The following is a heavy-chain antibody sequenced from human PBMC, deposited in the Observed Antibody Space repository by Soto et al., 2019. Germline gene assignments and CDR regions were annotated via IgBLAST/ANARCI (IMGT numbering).Heavy chain of an antibody. V-gene: IGHV3-7*01. Sequence: EVQLVESGGGLVQPGGSLRLSCAASGFTFSSYWMSWVRQAPGKGLEWVANIKQDGSEKYYVDSVKGRFTISRDNAKNSLYLQMNSLRAEDTAVYYCARGYKKLTARNAFDIWGQGTMVTVSS. CDR3: ARGYKKLTARNAFDI. J-gene: IGHJ3*02. CDR2: IKQDGSEK. D-gene: IGHD5-12*01. CDR1: GFTFSSYW.